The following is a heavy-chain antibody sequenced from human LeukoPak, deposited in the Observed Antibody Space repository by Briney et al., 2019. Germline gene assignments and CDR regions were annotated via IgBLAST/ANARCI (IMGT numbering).Heavy chain of an antibody. CDR2: INVDGTRT. CDR3: ARDVTNSGNYYDY. CDR1: GFSFSSYW. V-gene: IGHV3-74*01. J-gene: IGHJ4*02. D-gene: IGHD4-11*01. Sequence: GGSLRLPCAASGFSFSSYWMHWVRQSPGMGLVWVAQINVDGTRTRYADSVKGRFTISRDNAKNTLYLQMNSLRAEDTAVYYCARDVTNSGNYYDYWGPGTLVTVSP.